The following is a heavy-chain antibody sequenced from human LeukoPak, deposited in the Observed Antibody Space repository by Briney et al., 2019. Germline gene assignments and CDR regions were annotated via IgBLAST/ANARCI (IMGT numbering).Heavy chain of an antibody. CDR3: ARDWPPNWFDP. V-gene: IGHV3-7*04. CDR2: IKQDGSEK. CDR1: GFTFSSYW. J-gene: IGHJ5*02. Sequence: GGSLRLSCAASGFTFSSYWMSWVRQAPGKGLEWVANIKQDGSEKYYVDSVKGRFTISRDNAKNSLYLQVNRLRAEDTAVYYCARDWPPNWFDPWGQGTLVTVSS.